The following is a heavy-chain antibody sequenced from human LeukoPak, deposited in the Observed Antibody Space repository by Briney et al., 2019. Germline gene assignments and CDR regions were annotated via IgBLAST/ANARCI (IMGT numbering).Heavy chain of an antibody. D-gene: IGHD3-16*01. CDR1: GFTFSTYW. CDR2: IKPDGSVK. V-gene: IGHV3-7*01. J-gene: IGHJ4*02. Sequence: GGSLRLSCAASGFTFSTYWMNWVRQAPGKGLEWVANIKPDGSVKYYVDSVKGRFTVSRDNAKNSLYLQMNSLRAEDTAVYYCAKGGDHWGQGTLVTVSS. CDR3: AKGGDH.